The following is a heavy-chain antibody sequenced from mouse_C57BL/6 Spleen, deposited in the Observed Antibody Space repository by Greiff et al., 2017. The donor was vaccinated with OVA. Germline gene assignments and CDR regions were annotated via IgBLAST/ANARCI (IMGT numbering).Heavy chain of an antibody. J-gene: IGHJ3*01. V-gene: IGHV1-69*01. CDR1: GYTFTSYW. Sequence: QVHVKQPGAELVMPGASVKLSCKASGYTFTSYWMHWVKQRPGQGLEWIGEIDPSDSYTTYNQKFKGKSTLTVDKSSSTAYMQLSSLTSEDSSVYYCARSRASYGGFAYWGQGTLVTVSA. D-gene: IGHD1-1*01. CDR2: IDPSDSYT. CDR3: ARSRASYGGFAY.